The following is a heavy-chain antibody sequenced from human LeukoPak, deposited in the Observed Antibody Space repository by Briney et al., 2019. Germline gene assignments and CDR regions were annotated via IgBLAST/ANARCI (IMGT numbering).Heavy chain of an antibody. CDR2: IYPGDSDT. CDR1: GYSFTSYW. D-gene: IGHD3-22*01. Sequence: GESLKISCKGSGYSFTSYWIGCVRQMPGEGLEWMGIIYPGDSDTRYSPSFQGQVTISADKSIRTAYLQWSSLTASDTAMYYCARLRDSSGYYLPFDYWGQGALVTVSS. CDR3: ARLRDSSGYYLPFDY. J-gene: IGHJ4*02. V-gene: IGHV5-51*01.